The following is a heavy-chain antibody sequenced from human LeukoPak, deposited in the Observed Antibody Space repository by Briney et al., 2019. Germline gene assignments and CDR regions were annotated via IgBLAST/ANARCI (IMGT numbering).Heavy chain of an antibody. J-gene: IGHJ6*02. CDR1: GYTFTSYA. V-gene: IGHV7-4-1*04. CDR2: INTNTGNP. CDR3: ASRDSSSSPYYYYGMDV. D-gene: IGHD6-6*01. Sequence: ASVKVSCKASGYTFTSYAMNWVRQAPGQGLEWMGWINTNTGNPTYAQGFTGRFVFSLDTSVSMAYLQISSLKAEDTAVYYCASRDSSSSPYYYYGMDVWGQGTTVTVSS.